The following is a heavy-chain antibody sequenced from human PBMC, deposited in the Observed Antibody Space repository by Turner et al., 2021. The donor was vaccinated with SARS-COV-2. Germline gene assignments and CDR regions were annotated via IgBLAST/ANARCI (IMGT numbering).Heavy chain of an antibody. CDR2: INGDGTST. CDR1: GFTFSSYA. D-gene: IGHD1-26*01. J-gene: IGHJ4*02. Sequence: EVQLVESGGGLDQPGGSLRLSCAASGFTFSSYAMHWVRQAPGKGLVWVARINGDGTSTSYADSEKGRFTISRDKAKNTLYVQMSSLRAEDTAVYYCARSSAGAIDYWGQGTLVTVTS. CDR3: ARSSAGAIDY. V-gene: IGHV3-74*01.